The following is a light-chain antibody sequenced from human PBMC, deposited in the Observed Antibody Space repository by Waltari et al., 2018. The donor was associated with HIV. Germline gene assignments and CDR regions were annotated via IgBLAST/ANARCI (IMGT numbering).Light chain of an antibody. Sequence: EIVLTQSPGTLSLSPEERATLSCRASQSVSSSYLAWYQQNPGQAPRLLIYGASSRATGIPDRFSGSGSGTDFTLTISRLEPEDFAVYYCQQYGSSLMYTFGQGTKLEIK. CDR2: GAS. J-gene: IGKJ2*01. CDR1: QSVSSSY. CDR3: QQYGSSLMYT. V-gene: IGKV3-20*01.